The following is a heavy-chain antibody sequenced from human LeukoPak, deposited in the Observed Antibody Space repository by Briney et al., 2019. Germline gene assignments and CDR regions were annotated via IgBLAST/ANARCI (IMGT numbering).Heavy chain of an antibody. CDR3: ARGGESDYGDYPNDYYGMDV. D-gene: IGHD4-17*01. J-gene: IGHJ6*02. CDR2: ISSSSSYI. V-gene: IGHV3-21*01. Sequence: GGSLRLSCAASGFTFSSYSMNWVRQAPGKGLEWVSSISSSSSYIYYADSVKGRLTISRDNAKNSLYLQMNSLRAEDTAVYYCARGGESDYGDYPNDYYGMDVWGQGTTVTVSS. CDR1: GFTFSSYS.